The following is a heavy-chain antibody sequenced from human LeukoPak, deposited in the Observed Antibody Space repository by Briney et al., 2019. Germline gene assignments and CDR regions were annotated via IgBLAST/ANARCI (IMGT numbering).Heavy chain of an antibody. V-gene: IGHV3-21*01. J-gene: IGHJ4*02. D-gene: IGHD1-26*01. CDR3: ARDGYGSPSFQYFLDY. CDR2: ISFADKYI. Sequence: GGSLRLSCVGSGFTFSSYNMNWVRQPPGKGLEWVSSISFADKYIYYAPSMRGRLTISRENAQNSLSLQMNRLRAEESVVYYCARDGYGSPSFQYFLDYWGQGTLVTVSS. CDR1: GFTFSSYN.